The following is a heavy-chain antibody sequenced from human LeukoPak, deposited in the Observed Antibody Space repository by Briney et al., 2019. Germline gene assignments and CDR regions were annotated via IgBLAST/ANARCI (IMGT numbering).Heavy chain of an antibody. V-gene: IGHV1-2*02. Sequence: GASVKVSCKASGYTFTGYYMHWVRQAPGQGLAWMGWINPNSGGTNYAQKFQGRVTITRDTSISTAYMELSRLRSDDTAVDYCARGRSGWKEDAFDIWGQGTMVTVSS. J-gene: IGHJ3*02. CDR1: GYTFTGYY. CDR3: ARGRSGWKEDAFDI. D-gene: IGHD6-19*01. CDR2: INPNSGGT.